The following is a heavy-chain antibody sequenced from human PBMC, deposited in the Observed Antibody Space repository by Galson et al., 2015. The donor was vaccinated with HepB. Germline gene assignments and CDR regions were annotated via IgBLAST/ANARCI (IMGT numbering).Heavy chain of an antibody. D-gene: IGHD3-10*01. J-gene: IGHJ6*03. CDR2: FDSGGSGT. CDR1: GLAFRNYW. V-gene: IGHV3-74*01. CDR3: ARDLRGPHYYMDV. Sequence: HSLCCADSGLAFRNYWMHGARQAPGKGRVWVSRFDSGGSGTSYGDSVKGRFTSARDNAKHTLYLQMNSLRAEDTAVYFCARDLRGPHYYMDVWGKGTTVSVSS.